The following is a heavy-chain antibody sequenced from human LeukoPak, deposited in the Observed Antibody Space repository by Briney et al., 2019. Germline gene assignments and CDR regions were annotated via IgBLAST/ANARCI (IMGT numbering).Heavy chain of an antibody. V-gene: IGHV4-4*07. CDR1: GGSISSYY. Sequence: PSETLSLTCTVSGGSISSYYWSWIRQPAGKGLEWIGRIYTSGKTSYNPSLKSRVTMSVDTSKNQFSLELNSVTAADTAVYYCAREKYYDFWSGRPGAFDIWGQGTMVTVSS. D-gene: IGHD3-3*01. J-gene: IGHJ3*02. CDR2: IYTSGKT. CDR3: AREKYYDFWSGRPGAFDI.